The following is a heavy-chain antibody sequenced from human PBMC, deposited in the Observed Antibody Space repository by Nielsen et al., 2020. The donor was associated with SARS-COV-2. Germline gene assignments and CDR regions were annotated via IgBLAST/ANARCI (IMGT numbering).Heavy chain of an antibody. D-gene: IGHD3-10*01. CDR2: ISGSGGST. CDR1: GFTFGDYA. J-gene: IGHJ6*02. V-gene: IGHV3-23*01. CDR3: AKDGYYGSGSYNYYGMDV. Sequence: GGSLRLSCTASGFTFGDYAMSWFRQAPGKGLEWVSAISGSGGSTYYADSVKGRFTISRDNSKNTLYLQMNSLRAEDTAVYYCAKDGYYGSGSYNYYGMDVWGQGTTVTVSS.